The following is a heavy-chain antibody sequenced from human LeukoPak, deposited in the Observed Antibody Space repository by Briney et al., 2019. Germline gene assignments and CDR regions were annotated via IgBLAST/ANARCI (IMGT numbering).Heavy chain of an antibody. V-gene: IGHV1-18*04. CDR3: ARDHEDVYGSGSYKL. CDR1: GYTFTSYN. CDR2: ISAYNGKT. D-gene: IGHD3-10*01. J-gene: IGHJ4*02. Sequence: ASVKVSCKASGYTFTSYNMHWVRQAPGQGLEWMGWISAYNGKTEFAQRFQDRVTMTTDTSTTTAYMELRSLRSDDTAMYYCARDHEDVYGSGSYKLWGQGTRVTVSS.